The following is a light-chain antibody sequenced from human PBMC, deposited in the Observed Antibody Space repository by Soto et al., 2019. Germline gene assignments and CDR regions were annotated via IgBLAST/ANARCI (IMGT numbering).Light chain of an antibody. J-gene: IGLJ2*01. CDR1: SSNIGNNY. CDR3: ATWDYSLPGEV. Sequence: QSVLTQPPSVSAAPGQKVTISCSGSSSNIGNNYVSWYQQLPGTAPKLLIYDNNKRPSGIPDRFSGSNSGTSGTLDITGPQTGDGADYYCATWDYSLPGEVFGGGTKLPVL. CDR2: DNN. V-gene: IGLV1-51*01.